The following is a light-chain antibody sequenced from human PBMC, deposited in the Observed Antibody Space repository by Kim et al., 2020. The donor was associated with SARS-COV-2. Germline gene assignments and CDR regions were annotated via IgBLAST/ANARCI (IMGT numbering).Light chain of an antibody. J-gene: IGLJ1*01. CDR3: TSYTSSNTYV. CDR1: SSDVVGYNR. V-gene: IGLV2-18*02. Sequence: QSALTQPPSVSGSPGQSVAISCTGTSSDVVGYNRVSWYQHPPGTAPKLIIYGVSHRPSGVPDRFSGSQSGNTASLTISGLQAEDEADYYCTSYTSSNTYVFGSGTKVTVL. CDR2: GVS.